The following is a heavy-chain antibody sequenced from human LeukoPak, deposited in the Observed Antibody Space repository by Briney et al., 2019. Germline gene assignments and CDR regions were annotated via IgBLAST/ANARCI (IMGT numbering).Heavy chain of an antibody. CDR2: IYYSGST. J-gene: IGHJ4*02. Sequence: PSETLSLTCTVSGGSISSYYWSWIRQPPGKGPEWIGSIYYSGSTYYNPSLKSRVTISVDTSKNQFSLKLSSVTAADTAVYYCASGGDSSSWYDGYWGQGTLVTVSS. D-gene: IGHD6-13*01. CDR1: GGSISSYY. CDR3: ASGGDSSSWYDGY. V-gene: IGHV4-39*07.